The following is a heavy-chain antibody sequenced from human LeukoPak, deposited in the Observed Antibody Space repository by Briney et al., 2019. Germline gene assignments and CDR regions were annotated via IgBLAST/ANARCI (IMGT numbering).Heavy chain of an antibody. D-gene: IGHD3-9*01. CDR1: GFTFSSYG. Sequence: GGSLRLSCAASGFTFSSYGMHWVRQAPGKGLEWVAVIWYDGSNKYYADSVKGRFTISRGNSKNTLYLQMNSLRAEDTAVYYCAKVPDWALFDYWGQGTLVTVSP. CDR2: IWYDGSNK. CDR3: AKVPDWALFDY. V-gene: IGHV3-33*06. J-gene: IGHJ4*02.